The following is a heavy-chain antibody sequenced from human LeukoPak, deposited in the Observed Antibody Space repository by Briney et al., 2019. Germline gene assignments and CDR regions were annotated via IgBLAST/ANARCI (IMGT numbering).Heavy chain of an antibody. J-gene: IGHJ6*03. CDR2: ISGSGGST. D-gene: IGHD2-15*01. CDR3: AKVDCSGGSCYPYYYMDV. Sequence: PGGSLRLSCAASGFTFSSYAMSWFRQAPGKGLKGVSAISGSGGSTYYADSVKGRFTISRDNSKNTLYLQMDSLRAEDTAVYYCAKVDCSGGSCYPYYYMDVWGKGTTVTVSS. CDR1: GFTFSSYA. V-gene: IGHV3-23*01.